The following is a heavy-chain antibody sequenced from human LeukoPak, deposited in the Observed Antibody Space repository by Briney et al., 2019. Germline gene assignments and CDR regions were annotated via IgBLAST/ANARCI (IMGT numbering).Heavy chain of an antibody. Sequence: GGSLRLSCEASGFTFSSYWMSWVRQAPGKGLEWVANIKQDGSEKYYVDFVKGRFTISRDNAKNTLYLQMNSLRAEDTAVYYCTRDRGTTTLNAFDIWGQGTMVTVSS. CDR3: TRDRGTTTLNAFDI. D-gene: IGHD4-17*01. CDR1: GFTFSSYW. CDR2: IKQDGSEK. J-gene: IGHJ3*02. V-gene: IGHV3-7*01.